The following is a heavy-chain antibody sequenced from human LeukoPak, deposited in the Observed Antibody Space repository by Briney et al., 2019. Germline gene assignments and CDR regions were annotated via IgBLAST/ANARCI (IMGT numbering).Heavy chain of an antibody. J-gene: IGHJ3*02. Sequence: SQTLSLTCTVSRDSFSSGDYYWSWIRQPPGKGLEWIGYVYYSGSTYYNPSLKSRVTISVDTSKNQFSLKVSSVTAADTAVYYCARDRNYGDSTYDAFDIWGQGTMVTVSS. CDR2: VYYSGST. D-gene: IGHD4-17*01. CDR3: ARDRNYGDSTYDAFDI. CDR1: RDSFSSGDYY. V-gene: IGHV4-30-4*01.